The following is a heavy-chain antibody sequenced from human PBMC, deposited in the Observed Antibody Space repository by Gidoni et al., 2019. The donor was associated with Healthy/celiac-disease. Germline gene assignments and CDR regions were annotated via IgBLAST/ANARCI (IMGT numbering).Heavy chain of an antibody. J-gene: IGHJ3*02. Sequence: HVLLVQAGADVKKPGASATVSFKASVYTFTSYDINWVRQATGQGLEWMGWMNPNSGNTGYAQKFQGRVTMTRNTSISTAYMELSSLRSEDTAGYYCARGLNTIFGGYYAFDIWGQGTMVTVSS. CDR1: VYTFTSYD. D-gene: IGHD3-3*01. CDR3: ARGLNTIFGGYYAFDI. V-gene: IGHV1-8*01. CDR2: MNPNSGNT.